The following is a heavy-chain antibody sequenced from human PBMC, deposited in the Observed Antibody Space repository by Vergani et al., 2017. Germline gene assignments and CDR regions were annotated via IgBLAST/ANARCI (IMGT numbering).Heavy chain of an antibody. Sequence: QLLESGGGLIQPGGSLRLSCAASGFTFNSYAMTWVRQAPGKGLEWVSGINNNGGSADYADSVKGRFTISRDNSKNTLYLQLTDLRAEDTATYYCAKVFVSTSRPYGGGAFDVWGHGTMVTVSS. D-gene: IGHD2-2*01. V-gene: IGHV3-23*01. CDR1: GFTFNSYA. CDR2: INNNGGSA. CDR3: AKVFVSTSRPYGGGAFDV. J-gene: IGHJ3*01.